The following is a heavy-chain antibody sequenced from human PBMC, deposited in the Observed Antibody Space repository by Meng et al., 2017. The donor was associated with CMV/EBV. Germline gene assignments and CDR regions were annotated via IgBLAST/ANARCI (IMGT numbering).Heavy chain of an antibody. D-gene: IGHD4-11*01. Sequence: ASVKVSCKASGYTFTGYYMYWVRQAPGQGLEWMGWINPNSGGTNYAQKFQGRVTMTRDTSISTAYMELSRLRSDDTAVYYCARDYSNYEGYHYYYGMDVWGQGTTVTVSS. CDR3: ARDYSNYEGYHYYYGMDV. CDR1: GYTFTGYY. CDR2: INPNSGGT. V-gene: IGHV1-2*02. J-gene: IGHJ6*02.